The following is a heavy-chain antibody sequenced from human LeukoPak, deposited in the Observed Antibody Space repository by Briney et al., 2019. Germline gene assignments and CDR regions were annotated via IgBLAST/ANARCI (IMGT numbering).Heavy chain of an antibody. CDR1: GFTFSSYA. D-gene: IGHD4-17*01. CDR3: TTSLYGDYSYVDV. CDR2: IKSKTDGGTT. Sequence: GGSLRLSCAASGFTFSSYAMTWVRQAPGKGLEWVGRIKSKTDGGTTDYAAPVKGRFTISRDDSKNTLYLQMNSLKTEDTAVYYCTTSLYGDYSYVDVWGKGTTVTVSS. V-gene: IGHV3-15*01. J-gene: IGHJ6*03.